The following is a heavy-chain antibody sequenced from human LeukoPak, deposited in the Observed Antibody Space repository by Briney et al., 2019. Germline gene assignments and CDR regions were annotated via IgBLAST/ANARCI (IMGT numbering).Heavy chain of an antibody. CDR1: GSTFSSYS. CDR2: ISSSSSYI. V-gene: IGHV3-21*01. Sequence: GGSLRLSCAASGSTFSSYSMNWVRQAPGKGLEWVSSISSSSSYIYYADSVKGRFTISRDNAKNSLYLQMNSLRAEDTAVYYCARDFYDSSGYNDAFDIWGQGTMVTVSS. CDR3: ARDFYDSSGYNDAFDI. J-gene: IGHJ3*02. D-gene: IGHD3-22*01.